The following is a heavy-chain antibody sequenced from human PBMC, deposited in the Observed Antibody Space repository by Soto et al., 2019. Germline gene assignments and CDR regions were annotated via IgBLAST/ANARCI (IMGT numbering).Heavy chain of an antibody. J-gene: IGHJ4*02. V-gene: IGHV1-69*13. CDR1: GGTFISYA. D-gene: IGHD6-6*01. Sequence: SVEVSFRASGGTFISYAISWVRQAPGQGLEWMGGIIPIFGTANYAQKFQGRVTITADESTSTAYMELSSLRSEDTAVYYCASQESIAARPTFFDYWGQGTLVTVSS. CDR2: IIPIFGTA. CDR3: ASQESIAARPTFFDY.